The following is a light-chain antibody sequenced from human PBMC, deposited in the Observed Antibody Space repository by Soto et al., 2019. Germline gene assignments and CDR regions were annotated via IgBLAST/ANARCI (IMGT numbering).Light chain of an antibody. CDR1: SRDVGGYNY. Sequence: QSALTQPPSASGSPGQSVTISCTGTSRDVGGYNYVSWYQQHPGKAPKLMVYEVTKRPSGVPDRFSGSKSGNTASLTVSGLQAEDEADYYCSSHAGINNVVFGGGTKLTVL. J-gene: IGLJ3*02. CDR3: SSHAGINNVV. V-gene: IGLV2-8*01. CDR2: EVT.